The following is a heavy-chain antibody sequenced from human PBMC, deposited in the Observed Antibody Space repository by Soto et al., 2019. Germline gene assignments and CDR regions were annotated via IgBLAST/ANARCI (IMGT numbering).Heavy chain of an antibody. CDR1: GDSISNTNYY. CDR3: ARHCITVFGVAPKAFAY. Sequence: SETLSLTCTVSGDSISNTNYYWGWIRQPPGKGLEWIGSVSYSGSTYYNPSLKSRVTISVDTSKNQFSLHLSSVTAAETAAYYCARHCITVFGVAPKAFAYWGQGTQVTVSS. D-gene: IGHD3-3*01. CDR2: VSYSGST. J-gene: IGHJ4*02. V-gene: IGHV4-39*01.